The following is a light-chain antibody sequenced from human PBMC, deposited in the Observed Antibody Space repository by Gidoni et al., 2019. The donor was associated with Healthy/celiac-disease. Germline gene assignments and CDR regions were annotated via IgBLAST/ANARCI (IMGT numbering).Light chain of an antibody. CDR1: QSISSY. CDR2: ASS. V-gene: IGKV1-39*01. Sequence: DIQMTQSPSSLSASVGDRVTITCRASQSISSYFNWYQQKPGKAPKLLIYASSSLQSGVPSRFSGSGSGTDSTLTSSSLQPEDFATYYWQQSYSTPWTFGQGTKVEIK. CDR3: QQSYSTPWT. J-gene: IGKJ1*01.